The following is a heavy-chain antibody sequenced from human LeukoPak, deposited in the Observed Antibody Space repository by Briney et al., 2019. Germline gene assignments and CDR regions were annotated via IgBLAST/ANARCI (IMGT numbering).Heavy chain of an antibody. D-gene: IGHD3-16*02. V-gene: IGHV7-4-1*02. CDR2: INTNTGNP. J-gene: IGHJ5*02. CDR1: GGTFSSYA. Sequence: GASVKVSCKASGGTFSSYAISWVRQAPGQGLEWMGWINTNTGNPTYAQGFTGRFVFSLDTSVSTAYLQISSLKAEDTAVYYCARDPVAYRGAFDPWGQGTLVTVSS. CDR3: ARDPVAYRGAFDP.